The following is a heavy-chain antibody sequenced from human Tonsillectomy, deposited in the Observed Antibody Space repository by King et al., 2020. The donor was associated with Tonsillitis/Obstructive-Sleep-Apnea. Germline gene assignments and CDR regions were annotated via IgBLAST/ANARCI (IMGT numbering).Heavy chain of an antibody. CDR1: GFTFSSYD. D-gene: IGHD6-6*01. V-gene: IGHV3-13*01. Sequence: VQLVESGGGLVRPGGSLRLSCAASGFTFSSYDMHWVRQATGKGLEWVSTIGTTGNTYYPGSAKGRFPITRENAKNSLYLQMNSLRAGDTAVYYCARGGQLGQYYYYYMDVWGKGTTVTVSS. J-gene: IGHJ6*03. CDR3: ARGGQLGQYYYYYMDV. CDR2: IGTTGNT.